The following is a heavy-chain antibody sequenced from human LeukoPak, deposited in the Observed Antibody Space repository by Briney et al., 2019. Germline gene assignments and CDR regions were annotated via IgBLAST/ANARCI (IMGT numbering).Heavy chain of an antibody. CDR2: IYYSGST. CDR3: ARHQVTTVNAFDI. J-gene: IGHJ3*02. CDR1: GGSISSSSYS. D-gene: IGHD4-11*01. V-gene: IGHV4-39*01. Sequence: SETLSLTCTVSGGSISSSSYSWGWIRQPPGKGLEWIGSIYYSGSTNYNPSLKSRVTISVDTSKNQFSLKLSSVTAADTAVYYCARHQVTTVNAFDIWGQGTMVTVSS.